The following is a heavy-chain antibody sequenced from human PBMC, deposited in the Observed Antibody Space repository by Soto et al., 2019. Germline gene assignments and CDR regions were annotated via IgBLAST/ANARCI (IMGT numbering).Heavy chain of an antibody. V-gene: IGHV3-23*01. CDR2: ISGSGGST. J-gene: IGHJ4*02. Sequence: GGSLRLSCAASGFTFSSYAMSWVRQAPGKGLEWVSAISGSGGSTYYADSVKGRFTISRDNSKNTLYLQMNSLRAEDTAVYYCAKDPRFYYYDSSGPLGDYWGQGTLVTVSS. D-gene: IGHD3-22*01. CDR3: AKDPRFYYYDSSGPLGDY. CDR1: GFTFSSYA.